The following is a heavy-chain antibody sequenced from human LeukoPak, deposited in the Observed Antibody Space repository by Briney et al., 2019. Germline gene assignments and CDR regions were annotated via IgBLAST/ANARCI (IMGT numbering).Heavy chain of an antibody. D-gene: IGHD4-11*01. Sequence: LTGGSLRLSCAASGFTFSSYGMHWVRQAPGKGLEWVAFIRYDGSNKYYADSVKGRFTISRDNAKNSLYLQMNSLRAEDTAVYYCARDFHTTTANYYMDVWGKGTTVTVSS. CDR3: ARDFHTTTANYYMDV. J-gene: IGHJ6*03. V-gene: IGHV3-30*02. CDR2: IRYDGSNK. CDR1: GFTFSSYG.